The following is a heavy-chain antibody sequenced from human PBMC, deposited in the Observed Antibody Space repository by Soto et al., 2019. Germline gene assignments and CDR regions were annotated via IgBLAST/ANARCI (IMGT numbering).Heavy chain of an antibody. Sequence: SVKVSCKASGGTFSSYAISWVRQAPGQGHEWMGGMTPIFGIANYAQKFQGRVTITANGSTSTAYRDRSSQRSEDTAVYYGARDATYSGSYSDYWGQGTRVAVSS. CDR2: MTPIFGIA. D-gene: IGHD5-12*01. V-gene: IGHV1-69*13. CDR3: ARDATYSGSYSDY. J-gene: IGHJ4*03. CDR1: GGTFSSYA.